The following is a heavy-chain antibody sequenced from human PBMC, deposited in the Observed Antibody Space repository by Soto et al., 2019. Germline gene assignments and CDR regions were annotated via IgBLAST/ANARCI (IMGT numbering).Heavy chain of an antibody. CDR3: ARDRDYGGKGNFDY. J-gene: IGHJ4*02. Sequence: ASVKVSCKASGGTFSSYAISWVRQAPGQGLEWMGGIIPIFGTANYAQKFQGRVTITADESTSTAYMELSSLRSEDTAVYYCARDRDYGGKGNFDYWGQGTLVTVSS. CDR2: IIPIFGTA. V-gene: IGHV1-69*13. D-gene: IGHD4-17*01. CDR1: GGTFSSYA.